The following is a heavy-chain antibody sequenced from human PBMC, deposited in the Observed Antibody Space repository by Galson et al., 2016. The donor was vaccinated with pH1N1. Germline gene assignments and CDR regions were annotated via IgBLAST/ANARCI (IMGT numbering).Heavy chain of an antibody. Sequence: SVKVSCKASGYSLTTYYIHWVRQAPGQGLEFMGVINPTDGNTDYAQKFQDRVTMTWDMSTSTAHMDLGSLRSEDTAVYFCSRGVRKHASSGLDYWGQGTLVTVSS. V-gene: IGHV1-46*03. D-gene: IGHD3-10*01. CDR3: SRGVRKHASSGLDY. CDR2: INPTDGNT. J-gene: IGHJ4*02. CDR1: GYSLTTYY.